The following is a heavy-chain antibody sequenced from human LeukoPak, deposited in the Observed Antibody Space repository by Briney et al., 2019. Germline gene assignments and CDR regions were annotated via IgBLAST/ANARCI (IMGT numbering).Heavy chain of an antibody. CDR3: ARDWRDAFDI. J-gene: IGHJ3*02. V-gene: IGHV1-2*02. CDR1: GYTFTGYY. CDR2: INPSSGDT. Sequence: ASVKVSCKASGYTFTGYYMHWVRLAPGQGLEWMGWINPSSGDTNYAQKFQGRVTMTRDTSISTAYMELSRLKSDDTAVYYCARDWRDAFDIWGQGTMVTVSS. D-gene: IGHD1-1*01.